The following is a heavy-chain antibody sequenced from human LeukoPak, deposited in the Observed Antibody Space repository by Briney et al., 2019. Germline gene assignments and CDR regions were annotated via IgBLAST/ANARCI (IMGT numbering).Heavy chain of an antibody. CDR1: GFTFSNYA. CDR2: VSYDGSNR. D-gene: IGHD1/OR15-1a*01. V-gene: IGHV3-30*04. J-gene: IGHJ4*02. Sequence: PGGSLRLSCAASGFTFSNYAMHWVRQAPDKGLEWVAVVSYDGSNRYYADSVKGRFTVSRDNSKNTMYLQMNSLRAEDTAVYYCAKQGFGCWGQGTLVTVSS. CDR3: AKQGFGC.